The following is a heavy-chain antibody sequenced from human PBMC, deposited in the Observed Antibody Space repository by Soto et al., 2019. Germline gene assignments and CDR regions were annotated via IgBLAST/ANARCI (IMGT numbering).Heavy chain of an antibody. D-gene: IGHD2-2*01. J-gene: IGHJ6*02. Sequence: SVKVSCKAFGFIFNNYAISWVRQAPGQGLGWMGWISAYNGNTNYAQKLQGRVTMTTDTSTSTAYMELRSLRSDDTAVYYCARALNCSSTSCFDYYYYGMDVWGQGTTVTVSS. CDR2: ISAYNGNT. V-gene: IGHV1-18*04. CDR3: ARALNCSSTSCFDYYYYGMDV. CDR1: GFIFNNYA.